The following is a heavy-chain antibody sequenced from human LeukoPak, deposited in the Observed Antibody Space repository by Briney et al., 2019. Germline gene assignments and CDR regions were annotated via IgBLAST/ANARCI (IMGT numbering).Heavy chain of an antibody. CDR2: IYYNGST. Sequence: SETLSLTCTVSGGSISSYYWSWIRQPPGKGLEWIGYIYYNGSTNYNPSLKSRVIMSVDTSKNQFSLKLSSVTAADTAVYYCARVMIRGIVGWAPFELSNWFDPWGQGTLVTVSS. J-gene: IGHJ5*02. V-gene: IGHV4-59*12. CDR1: GGSISSYY. CDR3: ARVMIRGIVGWAPFELSNWFDP. D-gene: IGHD3-10*01.